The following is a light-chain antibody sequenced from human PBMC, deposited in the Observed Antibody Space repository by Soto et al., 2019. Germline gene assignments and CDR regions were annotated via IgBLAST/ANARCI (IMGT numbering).Light chain of an antibody. CDR1: QSVDKF. V-gene: IGKV3-11*01. CDR2: DSS. J-gene: IGKJ5*01. CDR3: QQFGSSPIT. Sequence: EVELTQSPATLSLSPGETATLYCRASQSVDKFLAWYQQRPGQPPRLLMFDSSNRATGVPVRFSGSGSGTVFTLTIDSLEPEDSAVYYCQQFGSSPITFGQGTRLEIK.